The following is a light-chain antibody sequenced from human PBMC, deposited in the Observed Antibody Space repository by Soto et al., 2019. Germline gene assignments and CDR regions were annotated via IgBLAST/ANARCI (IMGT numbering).Light chain of an antibody. Sequence: DIVMTQSPDSLDVSLGERATMHCKSSESVLYRSNGMNYLAWYQQKPGQPPKVLLYWASTRESGVPYRFSGSVSGTDFTISISSLQAADVEVYFFQEYTTTPLTFGQGNKLEIK. V-gene: IGKV4-1*01. J-gene: IGKJ2*01. CDR1: ESVLYRSNGMNY. CDR2: WAS. CDR3: QEYTTTPLT.